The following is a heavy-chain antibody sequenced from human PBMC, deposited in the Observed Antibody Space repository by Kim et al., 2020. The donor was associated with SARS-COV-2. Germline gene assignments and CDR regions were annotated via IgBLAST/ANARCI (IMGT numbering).Heavy chain of an antibody. CDR3: ARHTSACSSLDY. V-gene: IGHV4-39*01. J-gene: IGHJ4*02. Sequence: PSLKSRVTISRDTSKNSFSLRWTSVTAADSAVYFCARHTSACSSLDYWGQGALVTVSS. D-gene: IGHD2-15*01.